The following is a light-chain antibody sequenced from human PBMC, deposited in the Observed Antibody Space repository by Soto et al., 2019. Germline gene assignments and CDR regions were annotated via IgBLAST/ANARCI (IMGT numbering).Light chain of an antibody. J-gene: IGKJ5*01. Sequence: EVVMTQSPATLSVSPGERATLSCSASKSVSSNLAWYQQRPGQAPRLVIYGASTRATGIPARFSGGGSGTEFTLTISSLQSEDFAVYYCQQYNSWPPITFGQGTRLEIK. CDR3: QQYNSWPPIT. CDR1: KSVSSN. CDR2: GAS. V-gene: IGKV3-15*01.